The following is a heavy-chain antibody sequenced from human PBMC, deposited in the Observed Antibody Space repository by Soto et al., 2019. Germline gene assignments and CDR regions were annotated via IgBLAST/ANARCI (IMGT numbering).Heavy chain of an antibody. CDR3: ARPSRRNYYDSVGAFDS. CDR1: GFTFSSYG. V-gene: IGHV3-33*01. J-gene: IGHJ3*02. D-gene: IGHD3-22*01. Sequence: QVQLVESGGGVVQPGRSLRLSCAASGFTFSSYGMHWVRQAPGKGLEWVAVIGYDGSNKYYADSVKGRFTISRDNSKNTLYLQRKSLMAEDTVVYYCARPSRRNYYDSVGAFDSWGQGTMVTVSS. CDR2: IGYDGSNK.